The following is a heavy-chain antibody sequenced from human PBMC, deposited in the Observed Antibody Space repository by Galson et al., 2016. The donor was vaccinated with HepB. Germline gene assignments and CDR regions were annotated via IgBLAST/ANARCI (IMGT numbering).Heavy chain of an antibody. CDR3: ARGFFIDY. D-gene: IGHD3-10*01. Sequence: ETLSLTCSVSGDSIRTSSHYWGWIRQPPGKGLEWIGHVYHSGSTYYNSSLKSRLTISVDTSKNHFSLQLTSVTAADTAMYFCARGFFIDYWGQGILVTVSS. V-gene: IGHV4-39*02. J-gene: IGHJ4*02. CDR2: VYHSGST. CDR1: GDSIRTSSHY.